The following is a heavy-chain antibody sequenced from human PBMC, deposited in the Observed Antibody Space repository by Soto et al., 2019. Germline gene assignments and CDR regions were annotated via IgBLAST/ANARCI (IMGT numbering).Heavy chain of an antibody. CDR1: GGTFSSYA. CDR3: ARIDSNYPPPYCYGMDV. J-gene: IGHJ6*02. Sequence: ASVKVSCKASGGTFSSYAISWVRQAPGQGLEWMGGIIPIFGTADYAQKFQGRVTITADESTSTAYMELSSLRSEDTAVYYCARIDSNYPPPYCYGMDVWGQGTTVTVSS. V-gene: IGHV1-69*13. CDR2: IIPIFGTA. D-gene: IGHD4-4*01.